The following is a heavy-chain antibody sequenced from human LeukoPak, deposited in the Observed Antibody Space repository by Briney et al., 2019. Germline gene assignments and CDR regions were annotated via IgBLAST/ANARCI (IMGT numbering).Heavy chain of an antibody. CDR2: MNPNSGNT. Sequence: ASVKVSCKASGYTFTSYDINWVRQATGQGLEWMGWMNPNSGNTGYAQKFQGRVTMTRNTSISTAYMELSSLRSEDTAVYYCARGDTIFGVAVGEYAFDIWGQGTMVTVSS. CDR3: ARGDTIFGVAVGEYAFDI. CDR1: GYTFTSYD. D-gene: IGHD3-3*01. V-gene: IGHV1-8*01. J-gene: IGHJ3*02.